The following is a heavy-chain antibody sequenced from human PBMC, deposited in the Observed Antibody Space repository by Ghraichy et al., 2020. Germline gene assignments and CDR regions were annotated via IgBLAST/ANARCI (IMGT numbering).Heavy chain of an antibody. J-gene: IGHJ4*02. CDR1: GGSFSGYY. Sequence: SETLSLTCAVYGGSFSGYYWSWIRQPPGKGLEWIGEINHSGSTNYNPSLKSRVTISVDTSKNQFSLKLSSVTAADTAVYYCARGDGSGSHFDYWGQGTLVTVSS. V-gene: IGHV4-34*01. D-gene: IGHD3-10*01. CDR3: ARGDGSGSHFDY. CDR2: INHSGST.